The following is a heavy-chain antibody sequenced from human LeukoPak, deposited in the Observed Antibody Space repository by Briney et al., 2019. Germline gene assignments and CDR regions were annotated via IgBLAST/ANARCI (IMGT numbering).Heavy chain of an antibody. V-gene: IGHV3-74*01. CDR2: INSDGSNT. CDR1: GFTFSSYW. CDR3: ARDYSGSYGLDY. Sequence: GGSLRLSCAASGFTFSSYWMHWVRQAPGKGLVWVSRINSDGSNTTYADSVKGRFTISRDNAKYTLYLQMNTLRAEDTAVYYCARDYSGSYGLDYWGQGTLVTVSS. J-gene: IGHJ4*02. D-gene: IGHD1-26*01.